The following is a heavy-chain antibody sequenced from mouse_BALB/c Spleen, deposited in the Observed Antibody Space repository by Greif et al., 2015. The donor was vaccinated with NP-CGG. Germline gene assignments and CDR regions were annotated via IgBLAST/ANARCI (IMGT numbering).Heavy chain of an antibody. J-gene: IGHJ1*01. Sequence: QVQLKESGAELVKPGASVKLSCKASGYTFTSYWMHWVKQRPGQGLEWIGEINPSNGRTNYNEKFKSKATLTVDKSSSTAYMQLSSLTSEDSAVYYCARKGDYDPYWYFDVWGAGTTVTVSS. CDR3: ARKGDYDPYWYFDV. CDR2: INPSNGRT. CDR1: GYTFTSYW. D-gene: IGHD2-4*01. V-gene: IGHV1S81*02.